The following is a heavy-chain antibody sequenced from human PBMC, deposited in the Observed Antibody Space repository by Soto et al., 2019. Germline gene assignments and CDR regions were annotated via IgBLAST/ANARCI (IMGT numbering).Heavy chain of an antibody. CDR2: ISWNSGST. J-gene: IGHJ6*02. D-gene: IGHD4-17*01. CDR3: AKATVTTWRYDYYGMDV. Sequence: LRLSCAASGFTFDDYAMHWVRQAPGKGLEWVSGISWNSGSTGYADSVKGRFTISRDNAKNSLYLQMNSLRAEDTALYYCAKATVTTWRYDYYGMDVWGQGTTVTVSS. CDR1: GFTFDDYA. V-gene: IGHV3-9*01.